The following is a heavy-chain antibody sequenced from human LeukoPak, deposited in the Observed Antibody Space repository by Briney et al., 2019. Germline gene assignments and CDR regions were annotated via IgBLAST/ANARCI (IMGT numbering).Heavy chain of an antibody. CDR2: INHSGST. CDR1: GGSFSGYY. CDR3: ARLRNVVLFDY. V-gene: IGHV4-34*01. D-gene: IGHD2-15*01. J-gene: IGHJ4*02. Sequence: SETLSLTCAVYGGSFSGYYWSRIRQPPGKGLEWIGEINHSGSTNYNPSLKSRVTISVDTSKNQFSLKLSSVTAADTAMYFCARLRNVVLFDYWGQGTLVTVSS.